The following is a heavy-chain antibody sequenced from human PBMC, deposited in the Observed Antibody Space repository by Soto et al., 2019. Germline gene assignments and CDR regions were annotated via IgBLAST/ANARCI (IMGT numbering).Heavy chain of an antibody. Sequence: QVQLVQSGAEVKTPGSSVQVSCKASGGGNLRDYRTTWLRQAPGQGLEWMGGIIPKLGSANYAQNFQGRVTITADESTSTVYMELRSLRSDDTAVYYCARGGDVYNFGAVYWGQGTPVTVSS. CDR2: IIPKLGSA. CDR3: ARGGDVYNFGAVY. CDR1: GGGNLRDYR. V-gene: IGHV1-69*01. J-gene: IGHJ4*02. D-gene: IGHD2-21*01.